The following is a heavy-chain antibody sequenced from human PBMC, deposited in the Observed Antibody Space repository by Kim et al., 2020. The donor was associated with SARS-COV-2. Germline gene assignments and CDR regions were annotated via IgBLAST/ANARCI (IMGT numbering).Heavy chain of an antibody. Sequence: GGSLRLSCAASGFTFSSYWMSWVRQAPGKGLEWVANIKQDGSEKYYVDSVKGRFTISRDNAKNSLYLQMNSLRVEDTAVYYCARDMGSSWTFYYYYYGMDVWGQGTTVTVSS. V-gene: IGHV3-7*03. CDR1: GFTFSSYW. CDR3: ARDMGSSWTFYYYYYGMDV. CDR2: IKQDGSEK. J-gene: IGHJ6*02. D-gene: IGHD6-13*01.